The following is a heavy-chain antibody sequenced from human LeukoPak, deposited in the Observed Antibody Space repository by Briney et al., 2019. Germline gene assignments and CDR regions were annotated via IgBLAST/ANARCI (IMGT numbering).Heavy chain of an antibody. CDR1: GGSITSGGYY. CDR2: IYHSGST. Sequence: SETLSLTCTVSGGSITSGGYYWSWIRQHPGKGLEWIGEIYHSGSTNYNPSLKSRVTISVDKSKNQFSLKLSSVTAADTAVYYCARDPPYGSGSYRWFDPWGQGTLVTVSS. CDR3: ARDPPYGSGSYRWFDP. V-gene: IGHV4-39*07. J-gene: IGHJ5*02. D-gene: IGHD3-10*01.